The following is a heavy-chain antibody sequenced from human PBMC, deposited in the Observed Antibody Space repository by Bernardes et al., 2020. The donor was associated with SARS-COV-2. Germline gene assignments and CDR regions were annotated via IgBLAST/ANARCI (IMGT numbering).Heavy chain of an antibody. CDR3: AHLIASDGMSLDY. CDR2: IYGNGDT. J-gene: IGHJ4*02. Sequence: SGPTLVKPTQTLTLTCTFSGFSLSPNEVAVGWIRQPPGKALEWLAHIYGNGDTRYSPSLRSRLTITKDTSKNQVVLTMANMDPVDTATYFCAHLIASDGMSLDYWGQGTLVTVSS. CDR1: GFSLSPNEVA. V-gene: IGHV2-5*01. D-gene: IGHD6-13*01.